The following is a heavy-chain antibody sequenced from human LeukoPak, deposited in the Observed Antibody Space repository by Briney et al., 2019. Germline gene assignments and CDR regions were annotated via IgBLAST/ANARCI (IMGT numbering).Heavy chain of an antibody. D-gene: IGHD3-10*01. Sequence: KPSETLSLTCTVSGGSISSSSYYWGWIRQPPGKGLGWIGSIYYSGSTYYNPSLKSRVTISVDTSKNQFCLKMSSVTAADTAVYYCASVXTMVQGVIRWGFDYWGQGTLVTVSS. CDR3: ASVXTMVQGVIRWGFDY. J-gene: IGHJ4*02. CDR1: GGSISSSSYY. V-gene: IGHV4-39*01. CDR2: IYYSGST.